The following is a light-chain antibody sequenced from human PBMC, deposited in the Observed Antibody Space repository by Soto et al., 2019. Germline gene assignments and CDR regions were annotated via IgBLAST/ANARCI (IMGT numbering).Light chain of an antibody. Sequence: EIVLTQSPGTLSLSPGERATLSCRASQSVGSSYLAWYQQKPGQAPRLLIYAASNRATGIPDRFSGSGSGTDFTLTISRLEPEDFAVYYCQQSGSSPPTFGQGTKVDIK. V-gene: IGKV3-20*01. J-gene: IGKJ1*01. CDR1: QSVGSSY. CDR2: AAS. CDR3: QQSGSSPPT.